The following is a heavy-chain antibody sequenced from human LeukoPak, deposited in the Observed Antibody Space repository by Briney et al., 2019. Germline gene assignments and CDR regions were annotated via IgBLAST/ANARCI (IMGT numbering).Heavy chain of an antibody. J-gene: IGHJ4*02. CDR1: GFPFSTYG. CDR3: ARRGNSYGYYFDY. D-gene: IGHD5-18*01. Sequence: PGRSLRLSCAASGFPFSTYGMHWVRQAPGKGLGWVAVISYDGSNKYYADSVKGRFTISRDNSKNTLYLQMNSLRAEDTAVYYCARRGNSYGYYFDYWGQGTLVTVSS. CDR2: ISYDGSNK. V-gene: IGHV3-30*03.